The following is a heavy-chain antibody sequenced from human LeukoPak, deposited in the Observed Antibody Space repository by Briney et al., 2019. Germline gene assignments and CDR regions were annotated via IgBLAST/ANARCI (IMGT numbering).Heavy chain of an antibody. Sequence: PSETLSLTCAVYGGSFSGYYWSWSRQPPGKGLGWRGEINHSGSTSYNPSLKSQVTISVDTSKTPFSLTPSSVPASDTAVCYCATALRSITIFGVSDASEISGQGTMVTVSS. CDR2: INHSGST. J-gene: IGHJ3*02. CDR1: GGSFSGYY. CDR3: ATALRSITIFGVSDASEI. D-gene: IGHD3-3*01. V-gene: IGHV4-34*01.